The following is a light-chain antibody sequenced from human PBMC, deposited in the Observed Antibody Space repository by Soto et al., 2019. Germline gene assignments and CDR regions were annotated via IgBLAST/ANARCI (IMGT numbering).Light chain of an antibody. V-gene: IGKV3-20*01. J-gene: IGKJ5*01. Sequence: EIVLTQSPGTLSLSPGERATLSCRASQSVRSSLAWYQQKPGQAPRLLISGASSRATGIPDRFSGSGSGTDFTLIISRLEPEDFALYYCQHYGNSPITFGQGTRLEI. CDR1: QSVRSS. CDR2: GAS. CDR3: QHYGNSPIT.